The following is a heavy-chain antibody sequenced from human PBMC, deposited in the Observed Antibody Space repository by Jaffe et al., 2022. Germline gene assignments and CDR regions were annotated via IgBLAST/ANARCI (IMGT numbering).Heavy chain of an antibody. J-gene: IGHJ3*02. V-gene: IGHV3-49*04. CDR1: GFTFGDYA. CDR3: TRDEPTYGSGSYRDAFDI. Sequence: EVQLVESGGGLVQPGRSLRLSCTASGFTFGDYAMSWVRQAPGKGLEWVGFIRSKAYGGTTEYAASVKGRFTISRDDSKSIAYLQMNSLKTEDTAVYYCTRDEPTYGSGSYRDAFDIWGQGTMVTVSS. CDR2: IRSKAYGGTT. D-gene: IGHD3-10*01.